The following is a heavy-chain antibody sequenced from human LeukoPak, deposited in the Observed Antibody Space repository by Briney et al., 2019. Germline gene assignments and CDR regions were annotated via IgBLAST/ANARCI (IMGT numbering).Heavy chain of an antibody. J-gene: IGHJ4*02. V-gene: IGHV4-38-2*02. CDR1: GYSISSTYY. D-gene: IGHD5-18*01. CDR2: IYHSGST. CDR3: ARGVPDSAMAMGY. Sequence: NPSETLSLTCTVSGYSISSTYYWGWIRQPPGKGPEWIGSIYHSGSTYYNPSLKSRVTISVDTSKNQFSLKLSSVTAADTAVYYCARGVPDSAMAMGYWGQGTLVTVSS.